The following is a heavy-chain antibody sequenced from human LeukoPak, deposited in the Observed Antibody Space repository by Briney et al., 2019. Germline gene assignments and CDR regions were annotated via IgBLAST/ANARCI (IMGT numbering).Heavy chain of an antibody. CDR1: GGSISSGSYY. CDR2: IYYSGST. D-gene: IGHD1-1*01. Sequence: KPSQTLSLTCTVSGGSISSGSYYWSWIRQPAGKGLEWIGYIYYSGSTNYNPSLKSRVTISVDTSKNQFSLKLSSVTAADTAVCYCARRLQLELRDWGQGTLVTVSS. CDR3: ARRLQLELRD. V-gene: IGHV4-61*10. J-gene: IGHJ4*02.